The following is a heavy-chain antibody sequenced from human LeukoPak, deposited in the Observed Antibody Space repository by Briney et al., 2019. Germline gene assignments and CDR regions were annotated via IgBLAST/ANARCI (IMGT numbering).Heavy chain of an antibody. CDR2: MNPNNGHT. CDR1: GYTFTSYD. J-gene: IGHJ4*02. V-gene: IGHV1-8*01. D-gene: IGHD4-23*01. Sequence: ASVRVSCTASGYTFTSYDINWVRQAPGQGLEWLGWMNPNNGHTGYAPNFQGRVTMTRDTSISTAYMELSSLTSEDTAVYYCARTTVVTPLDYWGQGTLVTVSS. CDR3: ARTTVVTPLDY.